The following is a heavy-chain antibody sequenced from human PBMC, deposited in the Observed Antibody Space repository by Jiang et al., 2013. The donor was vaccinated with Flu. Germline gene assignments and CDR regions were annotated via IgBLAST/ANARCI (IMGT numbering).Heavy chain of an antibody. CDR2: INPSGGST. CDR1: GYTFTSYY. J-gene: IGHJ4*02. CDR3: ARAAYSGRKKGESAFDY. Sequence: SGAEVKKPGGLSERFSCKASGYTFTSYYMHWVRQAPGQGLEWMGIINPSGGSTSYAQKFQGRVTMTRDTSTSTVYMELSSLRSEDTAVYYCARAAYSGRKKGESAFDYWGQGTLVTVSS. V-gene: IGHV1-46*01. D-gene: IGHD1-26*01.